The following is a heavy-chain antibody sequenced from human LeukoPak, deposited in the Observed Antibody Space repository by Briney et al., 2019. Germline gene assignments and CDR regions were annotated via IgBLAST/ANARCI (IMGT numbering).Heavy chain of an antibody. Sequence: ASVKVSCKVSGHTLSELPMYWVRQAPGKGLEWMGGFDPENDERIYAQNFRNRFTITEDTSTDTAYMELTTLTSEDTAVYYCATEMTSIVLDSWGQGTLVTVSS. CDR1: GHTLSELP. D-gene: IGHD5-24*01. CDR2: FDPENDER. V-gene: IGHV1-24*01. CDR3: ATEMTSIVLDS. J-gene: IGHJ4*02.